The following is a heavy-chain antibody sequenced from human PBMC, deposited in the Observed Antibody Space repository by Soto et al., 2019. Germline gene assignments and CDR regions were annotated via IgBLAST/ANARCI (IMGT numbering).Heavy chain of an antibody. CDR1: GGTFGSYA. D-gene: IGHD2-2*01. V-gene: IGHV1-69*01. Sequence: QVQLVQSGAEVKKPGSSVKVSCKASGGTFGSYAISWVRQAPGQGLEWMGGSIPIPGTANYAQKFQGRVTIAADESTSTAYMELSGLRSEDTAVYYCARSQGSSTSIEINYYYYYGMDVWGQANKVTVSS. CDR3: ARSQGSSTSIEINYYYYYGMDV. J-gene: IGHJ6*02. CDR2: SIPIPGTA.